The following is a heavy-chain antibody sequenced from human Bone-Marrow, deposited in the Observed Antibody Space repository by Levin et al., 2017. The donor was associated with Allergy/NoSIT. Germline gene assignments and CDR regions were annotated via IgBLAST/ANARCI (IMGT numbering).Heavy chain of an antibody. CDR2: INPRDSDT. D-gene: IGHD2-2*01. CDR1: GYSFTSYW. V-gene: IGHV5-51*01. J-gene: IGHJ5*02. Sequence: GESLKISCKVSGYSFTSYWIGWVRQMPGKGLEWMGIINPRDSDTRYSPSFQGHVTMSVDKSFNTAYLQWRSLKASDTAIYYCARHGGCSRTSWYNWFDPWGQGTLVTVSS. CDR3: ARHGGCSRTSWYNWFDP.